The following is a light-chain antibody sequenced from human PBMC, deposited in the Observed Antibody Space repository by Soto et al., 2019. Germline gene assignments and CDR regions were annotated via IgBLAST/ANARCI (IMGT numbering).Light chain of an antibody. CDR3: QQYNNWPWT. CDR2: GAS. J-gene: IGKJ1*01. CDR1: QTLISSTY. V-gene: IGKV3-20*01. Sequence: EIVLTQSPGTLSLSPGERATLSCRTSQTLISSTYVAWYQQKPGQAPRLLIYGASTRATGIPDRFSGSASGTDFTLTISRLEPEDFAVYYCQQYNNWPWTFGQGTKVEIK.